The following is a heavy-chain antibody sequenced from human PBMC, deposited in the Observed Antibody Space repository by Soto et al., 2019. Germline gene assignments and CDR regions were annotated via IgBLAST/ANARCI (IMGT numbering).Heavy chain of an antibody. D-gene: IGHD3-22*01. J-gene: IGHJ4*02. Sequence: PSETLSLTCTVSGGSIANDDYYWSWIRQPPGKGLEWIGYIYNSGSTYYNPSLKSRVSISADTSKNQFSLKLSSVTAADTAVYYCARAGYFDSSGPFEYWGQGNLVTVS. CDR1: GGSIANDDYY. CDR3: ARAGYFDSSGPFEY. CDR2: IYNSGST. V-gene: IGHV4-30-4*01.